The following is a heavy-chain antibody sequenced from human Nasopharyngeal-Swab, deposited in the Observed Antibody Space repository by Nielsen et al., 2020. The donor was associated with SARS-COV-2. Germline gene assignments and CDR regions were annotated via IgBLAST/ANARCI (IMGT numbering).Heavy chain of an antibody. J-gene: IGHJ6*02. CDR1: GFTFSSYS. CDR2: ISSSSSYI. CDR3: ARDIPLHYYGMDV. Sequence: GESLKISCAASGFTFSSYSMNWVSQAPGKGLEWVSSISSSSSYIYYADSVKGRFTISRDNAKNSLYLQMNSLRAEDTAVYYCARDIPLHYYGMDVWGQGTTVTVSS. D-gene: IGHD2-21*01. V-gene: IGHV3-21*01.